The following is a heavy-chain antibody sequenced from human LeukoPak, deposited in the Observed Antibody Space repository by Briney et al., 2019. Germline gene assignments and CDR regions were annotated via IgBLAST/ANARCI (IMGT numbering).Heavy chain of an antibody. CDR2: INHSGST. CDR3: ARSTAMPMGYFDY. J-gene: IGHJ4*02. Sequence: PSETLSLTCAVYGGSFSGYYWSWIRQPPGKGLEWIGEINHSGSTNYNPSLKSRVTISVDTSKNQFSLKLSSVTAADTAVYYCARSTAMPMGYFDYWGQGTLVTVSS. CDR1: GGSFSGYY. V-gene: IGHV4-34*01. D-gene: IGHD5-18*01.